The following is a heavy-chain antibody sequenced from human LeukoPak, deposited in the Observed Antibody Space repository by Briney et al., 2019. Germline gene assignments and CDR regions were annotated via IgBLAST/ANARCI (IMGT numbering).Heavy chain of an antibody. V-gene: IGHV1-2*02. D-gene: IGHD6-19*01. J-gene: IGHJ5*02. CDR3: ARDYESSGWYREDGNWFDP. CDR1: GYTFTGYY. Sequence: ASVKVSFKASGYTFTGYYMHWVRQAPGQGLEWMGWINPNSGGTNYAQKFQGRVTMTRDTSISTAYMELSRLRSDDTAVYYCARDYESSGWYREDGNWFDPWGQGTLVTVSS. CDR2: INPNSGGT.